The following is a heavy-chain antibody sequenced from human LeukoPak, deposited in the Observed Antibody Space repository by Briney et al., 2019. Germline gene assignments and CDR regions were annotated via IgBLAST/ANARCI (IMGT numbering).Heavy chain of an antibody. CDR3: ARETKRRYFDF. CDR2: IYYSGST. V-gene: IGHV4-30-4*08. J-gene: IGHJ4*02. Sequence: PSETLSLTCTVSGGSISSGDYYWSWVRQPPGKGLEWIGYIYYSGSTYYNPSLKSRLTISVDTSKNRFSLKLGSVTAADTAVYYCARETKRRYFDFWGQGTLVTVSS. CDR1: GGSISSGDYY. D-gene: IGHD2-8*01.